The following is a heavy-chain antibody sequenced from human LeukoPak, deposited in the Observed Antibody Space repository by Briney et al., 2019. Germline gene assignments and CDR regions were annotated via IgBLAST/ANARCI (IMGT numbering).Heavy chain of an antibody. CDR3: AKQTPSTYAFDI. Sequence: PGGTLRLSCAASGFTFDDYAMPWVRHAPGKGLEWVSGISWNSGSIGYADSVKGRFTISRDNAKNSLYLQMNSLRAEDTALYYCAKQTPSTYAFDIWGQGTMVTVSS. J-gene: IGHJ3*02. CDR2: ISWNSGSI. V-gene: IGHV3-9*01. CDR1: GFTFDDYA.